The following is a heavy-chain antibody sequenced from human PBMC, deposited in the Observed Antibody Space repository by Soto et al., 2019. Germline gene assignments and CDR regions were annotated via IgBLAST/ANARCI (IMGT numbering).Heavy chain of an antibody. CDR2: ISYSGST. D-gene: IGHD2-15*01. Sequence: QMQLQESGPGLVKPSQTLSLTCTVSGGSISSGNYYWSWIRQPPGKGLEWIGFISYSGSTYYSTSLKSRVTISVDTSKSQFSLNLSFVTAADTAVYYCATMGTPATGLYFFDYWGQGSLVTVSS. V-gene: IGHV4-30-4*01. J-gene: IGHJ4*02. CDR1: GGSISSGNYY. CDR3: ATMGTPATGLYFFDY.